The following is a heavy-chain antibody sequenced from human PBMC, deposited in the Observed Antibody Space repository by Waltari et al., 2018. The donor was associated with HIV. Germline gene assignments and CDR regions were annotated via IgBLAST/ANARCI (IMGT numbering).Heavy chain of an antibody. CDR3: VPDSHDYGPVGNS. V-gene: IGHV3-15*01. CDR1: GFSFPNAG. D-gene: IGHD4-17*01. CDR2: IRSQVDTGTT. J-gene: IGHJ5*02. Sequence: EVRLVAPGGRLVRPGGSLRLSCTRPGFSFPNAGMSWVRQTPGRGLEWVGRIRSQVDTGTTDVATPVKGRFAVSRDDSKSTLFLQMTALKVDDTGMHYCVPDSHDYGPVGNSWGQGTLVTVSS.